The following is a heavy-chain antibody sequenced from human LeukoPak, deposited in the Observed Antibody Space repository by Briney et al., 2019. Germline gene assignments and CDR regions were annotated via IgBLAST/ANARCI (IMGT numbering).Heavy chain of an antibody. CDR3: ARLLGYNSDGGFAP. CDR2: MDPNSGNR. V-gene: IGHV1-8*01. D-gene: IGHD3-3*01. Sequence: ASVKVSCKASGYTFTSYDIHWVRQATGQGLEWMGWMDPNSGNRGYAQKFQGRVTMTRDTSTRTVYMDLSSPRSEGTAVYYCARLLGYNSDGGFAPWGQGTLVTVSS. CDR1: GYTFTSYD. J-gene: IGHJ5*02.